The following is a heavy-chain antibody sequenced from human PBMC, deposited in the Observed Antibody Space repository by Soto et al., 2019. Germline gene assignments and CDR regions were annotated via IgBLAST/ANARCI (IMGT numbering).Heavy chain of an antibody. D-gene: IGHD4-4*01. CDR1: GFSFSSYG. CDR2: ISYDGTDE. V-gene: IGHV3-30*03. Sequence: PGGSLRLSCAASGFSFSSYGMHWVRQAPGKGLEWVAMISYDGTDEYYADSVKGRFTISRDNSKNAVYLQMNSLRAEDTAVYYCSRATVPNFYYYGMVGWGQGTTVTVSS. CDR3: SRATVPNFYYYGMVG. J-gene: IGHJ6*02.